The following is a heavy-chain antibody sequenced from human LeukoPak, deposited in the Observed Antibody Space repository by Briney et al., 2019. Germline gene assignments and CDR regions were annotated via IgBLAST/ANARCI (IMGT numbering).Heavy chain of an antibody. Sequence: GESLTISCKASGYFFSSYWIGWVRQMPGKGLEWMGIIYPDDSDTKYSPSFQGHVTMSVDKSISTAYLQWSSLKASDTAMYYCTVTTLSTWGQGTLVTVSS. CDR2: IYPDDSDT. CDR1: GYFFSSYW. J-gene: IGHJ5*02. CDR3: TVTTLST. D-gene: IGHD1-1*01. V-gene: IGHV5-51*01.